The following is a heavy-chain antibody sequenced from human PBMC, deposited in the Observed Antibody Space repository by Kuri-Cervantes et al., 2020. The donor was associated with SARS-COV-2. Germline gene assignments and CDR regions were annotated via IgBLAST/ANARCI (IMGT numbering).Heavy chain of an antibody. Sequence: SETLSLTCTVSGGSISSSSYYWGWIRQPPGKGLEWIGSIYYSGSTYYNPSLKSRVTISVDTSKNQFSLKLSSVTAADTAVYYCARADSSSWPYWDYYYYGMDVWGQGTTVTVSS. D-gene: IGHD6-13*01. CDR1: GGSISSSSYY. V-gene: IGHV4-39*07. CDR3: ARADSSSWPYWDYYYYGMDV. CDR2: IYYSGST. J-gene: IGHJ6*02.